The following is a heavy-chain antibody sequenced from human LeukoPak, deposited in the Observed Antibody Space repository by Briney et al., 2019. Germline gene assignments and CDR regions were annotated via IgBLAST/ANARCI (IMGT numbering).Heavy chain of an antibody. Sequence: GGSLRLSCEASGFTVSSNYMNWVRQAPGKGLEWVSYISSSGSTIYYADSVKGRFTISRDNAKNSLYLQMNSLRAEDTAVYYCATLDSSREYFQHWGQGTLVTVSS. CDR1: GFTVSSNY. J-gene: IGHJ1*01. D-gene: IGHD6-6*01. CDR2: ISSSGSTI. V-gene: IGHV3-48*03. CDR3: ATLDSSREYFQH.